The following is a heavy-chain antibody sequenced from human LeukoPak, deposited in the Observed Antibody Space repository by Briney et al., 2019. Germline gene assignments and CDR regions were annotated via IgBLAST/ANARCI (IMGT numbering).Heavy chain of an antibody. Sequence: SETLSLTCTVSGGSINSFYWSWIRQSAGKGLEWIGRIYNTGSTNYNPSLKSRVTMSIDTSKNQFSLNLSSVTAADTAIYYCSKGGSSWYNRFDPWGQGTLVTVSS. D-gene: IGHD6-13*01. CDR1: GGSINSFY. J-gene: IGHJ5*02. CDR3: SKGGSSWYNRFDP. CDR2: IYNTGST. V-gene: IGHV4-4*07.